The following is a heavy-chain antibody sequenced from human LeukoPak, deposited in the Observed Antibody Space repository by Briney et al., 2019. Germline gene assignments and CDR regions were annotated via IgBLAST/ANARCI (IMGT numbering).Heavy chain of an antibody. V-gene: IGHV4-39*01. J-gene: IGHJ5*02. D-gene: IGHD4-17*01. CDR2: IYYSGST. CDR1: GGSISSSSYY. CDR3: ARAGDYELDP. Sequence: PSETLSLTCTVSGGSISSSSYYWGWIRQPPGKGLEWIGSIYYSGSTYYNPSLKSRVTISVDTSKNQFSLKLSSVTAADTAVYYCARAGDYELDPWGQGTLVTVSS.